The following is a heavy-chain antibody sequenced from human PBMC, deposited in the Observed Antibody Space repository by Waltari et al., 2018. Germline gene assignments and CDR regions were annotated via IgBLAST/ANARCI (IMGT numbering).Heavy chain of an antibody. J-gene: IGHJ5*02. V-gene: IGHV1-3*03. D-gene: IGHD3-22*01. CDR2: INAGNGNT. Sequence: QVQLVQSGAEVKKPGASVKVSCKASGYTFTSYAMHWVRPAPGQRLEWMGWINAGNGNTKYSQEFQGRVTITRDTSASTAYMELSSLRSEDMAVYYCARGVGSGYYPQRFDPWGQGTLVTVSS. CDR1: GYTFTSYA. CDR3: ARGVGSGYYPQRFDP.